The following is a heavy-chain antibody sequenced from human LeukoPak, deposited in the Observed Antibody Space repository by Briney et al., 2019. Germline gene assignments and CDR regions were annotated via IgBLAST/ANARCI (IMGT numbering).Heavy chain of an antibody. D-gene: IGHD3-3*01. CDR2: MNPNSGNT. Sequence: ASVKVSCKASGYTFTNYDINWVRQATGQGLEWMRWMNPNSGNTGYAQKFQGRVSITRNTSTRTAYMELSSLRSEDTAVYYCARTRQYDFWSGSPYYMDVWGKGTTVTVSS. CDR3: ARTRQYDFWSGSPYYMDV. V-gene: IGHV1-8*03. CDR1: GYTFTNYD. J-gene: IGHJ6*03.